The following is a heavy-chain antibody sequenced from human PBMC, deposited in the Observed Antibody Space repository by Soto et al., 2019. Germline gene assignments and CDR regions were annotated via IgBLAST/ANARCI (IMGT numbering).Heavy chain of an antibody. J-gene: IGHJ6*02. CDR1: GFTFSNYA. D-gene: IGHD2-2*01. CDR2: ISSNGGFT. CDR3: VTTGHCSGTRCYEFRDYYYGMDV. Sequence: LRLSCSASGFTFSNYALHWARQAPGKGLAYVSSISSNGGFTYYSDSVKGRFTISRDNSKNMLSLQMTSLRPEDTAVYYCVTTGHCSGTRCYEFRDYYYGMDVCGQGTTVTVSS. V-gene: IGHV3-64D*06.